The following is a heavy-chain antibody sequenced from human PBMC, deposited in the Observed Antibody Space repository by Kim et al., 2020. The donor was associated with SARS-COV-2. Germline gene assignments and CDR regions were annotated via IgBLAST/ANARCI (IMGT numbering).Heavy chain of an antibody. Sequence: AEPGKGRFTISRDTAKNSLYLQMNSLRGEDTAVYFCARGPSIAADGKFDYWGQGTLVTVSS. V-gene: IGHV3-11*01. J-gene: IGHJ4*02. CDR3: ARGPSIAADGKFDY. D-gene: IGHD6-13*01.